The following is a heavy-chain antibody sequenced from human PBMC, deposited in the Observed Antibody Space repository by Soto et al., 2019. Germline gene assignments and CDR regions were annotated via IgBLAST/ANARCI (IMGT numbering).Heavy chain of an antibody. CDR1: GFTFSSYA. CDR3: AKVSLRGFDP. CDR2: ISGSGGST. Sequence: GGSLRLSCAAPGFTFSSYAMSWVRQAPGKGLEWVSAISGSGGSTYYADSAKGRFTISRDNSKNTLYLQMNSLRAEDTAVYYCAKVSLRGFDPWGQGTLVTVSS. J-gene: IGHJ5*02. V-gene: IGHV3-23*01.